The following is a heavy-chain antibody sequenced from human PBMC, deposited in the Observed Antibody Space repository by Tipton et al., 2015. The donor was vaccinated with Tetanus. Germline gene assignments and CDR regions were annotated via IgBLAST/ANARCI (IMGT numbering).Heavy chain of an antibody. J-gene: IGHJ4*02. CDR1: GGSVSSGGYY. Sequence: TLSLTCTVSGGSVSSGGYYWSWIRRHPGKGLEWIGYIYYSGSTYYNPSLKSRVIISVDTSKNQFSLKLSSVTAADTAVYYCARGSGELSFARAGFDYWGQGTLVTVSS. CDR2: IYYSGST. D-gene: IGHD3-16*02. V-gene: IGHV4-31*03. CDR3: ARGSGELSFARAGFDY.